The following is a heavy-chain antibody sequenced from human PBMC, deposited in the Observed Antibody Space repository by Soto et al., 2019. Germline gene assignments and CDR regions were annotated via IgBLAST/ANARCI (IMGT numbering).Heavy chain of an antibody. V-gene: IGHV3-49*03. CDR1: GFTFGAYT. CDR3: TRVVAAAGDH. Sequence: GGSLILSCSTSGFTFGAYTMTWCRQAPGKGLEWVAFIRGEDYGGTTEYAASVKGRFTVSRDNSKGVAYLEMNNLKSDDTAVYYCTRVVAAAGDHWGRGTLVTVSS. D-gene: IGHD6-13*01. J-gene: IGHJ4*02. CDR2: IRGEDYGGTT.